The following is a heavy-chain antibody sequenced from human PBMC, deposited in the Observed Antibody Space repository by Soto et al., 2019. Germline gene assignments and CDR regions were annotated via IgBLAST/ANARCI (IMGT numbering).Heavy chain of an antibody. CDR2: ISTTGDII. D-gene: IGHD2-15*01. J-gene: IGHJ6*02. Sequence: GGSLRLSCAASGITFSSYEMNWVRQAPGKGLEWVSYISTTGDIIYYADSVKGRFTISRDNAKNSLYLQMNSLRAEDTAVYYCARYCSGGSCYDGNMDVWGQGTTVTVSS. CDR3: ARYCSGGSCYDGNMDV. V-gene: IGHV3-48*03. CDR1: GITFSSYE.